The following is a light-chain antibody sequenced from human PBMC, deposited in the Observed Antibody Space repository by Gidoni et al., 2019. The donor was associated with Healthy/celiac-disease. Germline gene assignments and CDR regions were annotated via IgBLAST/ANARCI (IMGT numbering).Light chain of an antibody. CDR1: QGISNY. J-gene: IGKJ1*01. V-gene: IGKV1-27*01. CDR3: QKYNSAPRT. Sequence: DIQMTQSPSSLSASVGDRVTIACRASQGISNYLAWYQQKPGKVPKLLIYAESTLQSGVPSRFSGSGAGTDFTLNISSLQPEDVATYYCQKYNSAPRTVGQGTKVEIK. CDR2: AES.